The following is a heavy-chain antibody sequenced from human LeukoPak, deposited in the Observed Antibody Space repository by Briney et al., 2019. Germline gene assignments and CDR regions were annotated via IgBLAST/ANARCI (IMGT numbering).Heavy chain of an antibody. V-gene: IGHV4-59*12. Sequence: SETLSLTCTVSGGSISSYYWSWIRQPPGKALEWIGYIYYSGSTNYNPSLKSRVTISVDTSKNQFSLKLSSVTAADTAVYYCASRATYYYDSSGYWGDYWGQGTLVTVSS. CDR3: ASRATYYYDSSGYWGDY. CDR2: IYYSGST. D-gene: IGHD3-22*01. CDR1: GGSISSYY. J-gene: IGHJ4*02.